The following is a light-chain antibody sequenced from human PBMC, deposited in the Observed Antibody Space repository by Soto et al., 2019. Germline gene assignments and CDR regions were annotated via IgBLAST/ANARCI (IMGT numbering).Light chain of an antibody. CDR2: EDN. Sequence: NFMLTQPHSVSESPGKTVTISCTGSSGSIASNYVQWYQQRPGSAPTTVIYEDNQRPSGVPDRFSGSIDSSSNSASLTISGLKIEDEADYYCQSYDRTSPVVFGGGTKLTVL. V-gene: IGLV6-57*02. J-gene: IGLJ2*01. CDR1: SGSIASNY. CDR3: QSYDRTSPVV.